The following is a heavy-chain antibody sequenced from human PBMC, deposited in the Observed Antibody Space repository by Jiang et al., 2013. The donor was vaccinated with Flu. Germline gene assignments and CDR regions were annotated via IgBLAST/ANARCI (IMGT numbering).Heavy chain of an antibody. D-gene: IGHD4/OR15-4a*01. CDR1: GFTVKNYD. J-gene: IGHJ6*02. CDR3: ARDFPSPSGDYHYGMDV. V-gene: IGHV3-48*03. CDR2: IRSRGVTM. Sequence: VQLVESGGGLVQPGGSLRLSCAASGFTVKNYDMNWVRQAPGKGLEWVSYIRSRGVTMDYADSVKGRFTISRDNAKNSLYLQMNSLRDEDTAVYYCARDFPSPSGDYHYGMDVWGQGTTVIV.